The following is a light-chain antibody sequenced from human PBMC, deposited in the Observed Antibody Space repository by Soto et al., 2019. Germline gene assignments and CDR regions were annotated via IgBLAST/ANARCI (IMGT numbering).Light chain of an antibody. CDR2: DDN. CDR1: TSKIGNNY. Sequence: QSVLTQPPSVSAAPGQTVTISCSGSTSKIGNNYVSWYQQLPGTAPKLLIYDDNKRASGIPDRFSGSRSGTSATLGITGLQTGDEADYYCGTWDSSLSVVVLGGGTKLTVL. J-gene: IGLJ2*01. V-gene: IGLV1-51*01. CDR3: GTWDSSLSVVV.